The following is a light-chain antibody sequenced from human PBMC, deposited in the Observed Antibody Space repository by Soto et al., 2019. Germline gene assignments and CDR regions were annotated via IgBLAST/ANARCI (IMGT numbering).Light chain of an antibody. Sequence: ETMMTQSPAILSVSPGERGTLSCRASQSVRSQIAWYQQKPGQAPRLLIYDASTRATGVPGRFSGSGSGTDFTLSISTLQPEDLATYYCQQSYSTPHTFGQGTNLEIK. V-gene: IGKV3-15*01. CDR1: QSVRSQ. CDR2: DAS. J-gene: IGKJ2*01. CDR3: QQSYSTPHT.